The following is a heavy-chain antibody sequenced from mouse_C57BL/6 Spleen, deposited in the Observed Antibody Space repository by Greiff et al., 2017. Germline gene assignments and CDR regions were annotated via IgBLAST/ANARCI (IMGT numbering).Heavy chain of an antibody. V-gene: IGHV5-17*01. CDR2: ISSGSRTI. CDR1: GFTFSDYG. J-gene: IGHJ2*01. D-gene: IGHD1-3*01. CDR3: ARKAFLTNYFDD. Sequence: EVKLVESGGGLVKPGGSLKLSCAASGFTFSDYGMHWVRQAPEKGLEWVAYISSGSRTIYYADTVKGRFTISRDNDKNTLFLQMTSLRSEDTAMYYCARKAFLTNYFDDWGQGTTLTVSS.